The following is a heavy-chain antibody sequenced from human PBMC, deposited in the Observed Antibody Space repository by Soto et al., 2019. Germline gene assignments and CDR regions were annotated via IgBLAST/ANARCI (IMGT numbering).Heavy chain of an antibody. V-gene: IGHV3-33*01. CDR1: GFTFSSYG. CDR3: ARDRVGHIVVVTAIRAFDY. Sequence: QVQLVESVGGVVQPGRSLRLSCAASGFTFSSYGMHWVRQAPGKGLEWVAVIWYDGSNKYYADSVKGRFTISRDNSKNPRYLQMNSLRSEDTAVYYCARDRVGHIVVVTAIRAFDYWGQGTLVTVSS. CDR2: IWYDGSNK. J-gene: IGHJ4*02. D-gene: IGHD2-21*02.